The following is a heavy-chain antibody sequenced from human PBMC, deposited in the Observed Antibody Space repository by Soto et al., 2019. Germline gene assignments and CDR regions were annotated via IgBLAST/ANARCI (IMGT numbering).Heavy chain of an antibody. CDR2: ISAYNGNT. CDR3: ARASSIAALDAFDI. Sequence: QVQLVQSGAEVKKPGASVKVSCKASGYTFTSYGISWVRQAPGQGLEWMGWISAYNGNTNYAQKLQGRVTMTTDTSTGTDYMEMRSLRSDDTAVYYCARASSIAALDAFDIWGQGTMVTVSS. CDR1: GYTFTSYG. V-gene: IGHV1-18*01. J-gene: IGHJ3*02. D-gene: IGHD6-6*01.